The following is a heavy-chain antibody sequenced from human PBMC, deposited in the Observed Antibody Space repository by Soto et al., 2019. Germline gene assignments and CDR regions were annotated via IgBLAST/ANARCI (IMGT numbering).Heavy chain of an antibody. J-gene: IGHJ4*02. CDR3: ARGGVVADAIDY. D-gene: IGHD2-15*01. CDR1: GGTFSSYT. Sequence: SVKVSCKASGGTFSSYTISWVRQAPGQGLEWMGRIIPILGIANYAQKFQGRVTITADKSTSTAYMELSSLRSEDTAVYYCARGGVVADAIDYWGQGTLVTVSS. V-gene: IGHV1-69*02. CDR2: IIPILGIA.